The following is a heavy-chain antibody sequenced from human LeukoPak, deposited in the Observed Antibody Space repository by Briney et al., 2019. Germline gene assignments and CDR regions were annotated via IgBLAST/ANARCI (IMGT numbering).Heavy chain of an antibody. CDR3: ARGYSSSWYVTGGPDY. D-gene: IGHD6-13*01. CDR2: INPNSGGT. J-gene: IGHJ4*02. CDR1: GYTFTGYY. V-gene: IGHV1-2*02. Sequence: GASVKVSCKASGYTFTGYYMRWVRQAPGQGLEWMGWINPNSGGTNYAQKFQGRVTMTRDTSISTAYMELSRLRSDDTAVYYCARGYSSSWYVTGGPDYWGQGTLVTVSS.